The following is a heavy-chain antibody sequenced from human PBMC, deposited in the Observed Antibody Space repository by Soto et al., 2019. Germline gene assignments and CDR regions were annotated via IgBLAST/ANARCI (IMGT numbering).Heavy chain of an antibody. CDR2: NYYTGTT. V-gene: IGHV4-31*03. Sequence: QVQLQESGPGLVKPSQALSLICTVSGGSISSGGHYWSWTRQHPGKGLEWIGYNYYTGTTYYNPSLRSRLTISVDSSRNQFSLRRSSVTAADTAVYYWAREDETSNYFDYWGQGTLVTVSS. J-gene: IGHJ4*02. CDR3: AREDETSNYFDY. D-gene: IGHD2-2*01. CDR1: GGSISSGGHY.